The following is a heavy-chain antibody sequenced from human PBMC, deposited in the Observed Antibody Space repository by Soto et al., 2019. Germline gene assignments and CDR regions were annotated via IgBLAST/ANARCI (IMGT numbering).Heavy chain of an antibody. CDR2: ISAYNGNT. V-gene: IGHV1-18*04. CDR3: ARAVMPWESYLPAAINYYYYYYGVDV. D-gene: IGHD2-2*01. CDR1: GYTFTSYG. J-gene: IGHJ6*02. Sequence: ASVKVSCKASGYTFTSYGISWVRQAPGQGLEWMGWISAYNGNTNYAQKLQGRVTMTTDTSTSTAYMELRSLRSDDTAVYYCARAVMPWESYLPAAINYYYYYYGVDVWGQGTTVTVSS.